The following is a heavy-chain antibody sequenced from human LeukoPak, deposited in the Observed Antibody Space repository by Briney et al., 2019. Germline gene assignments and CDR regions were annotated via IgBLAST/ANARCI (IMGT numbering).Heavy chain of an antibody. J-gene: IGHJ2*01. V-gene: IGHV1-18*01. Sequence: ASVKVSCKASGYTFTSYGISWVRQAPGQGLEWMGWITAYNDNTYYAQKLQGRVTMTTDTSTSTAYMELRSLRSGDTAVYYCARELPSHYYDSSGYYLGGFDLWGRGTLVTVSS. CDR1: GYTFTSYG. CDR3: ARELPSHYYDSSGYYLGGFDL. CDR2: ITAYNDNT. D-gene: IGHD3-22*01.